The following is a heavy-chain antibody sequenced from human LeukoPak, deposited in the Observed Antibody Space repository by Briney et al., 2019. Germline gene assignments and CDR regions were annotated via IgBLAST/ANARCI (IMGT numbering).Heavy chain of an antibody. V-gene: IGHV1-24*01. CDR1: GYTLTELS. D-gene: IGHD4-17*01. Sequence: ASVKVSCKVSGYTLTELSMHWVRQAPGKGLEWMGGFDPEDGETIYAQKFQGRVTMTRNTSISTAYMELSSLRSEDTAVYYCARATVTLDYWGQGTLVTVSS. J-gene: IGHJ4*02. CDR3: ARATVTLDY. CDR2: FDPEDGET.